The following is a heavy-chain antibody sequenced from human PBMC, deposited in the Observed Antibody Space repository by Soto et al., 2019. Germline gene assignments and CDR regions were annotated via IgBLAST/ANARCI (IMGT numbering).Heavy chain of an antibody. J-gene: IGHJ6*02. CDR3: ARDRTDYYYYGMEV. Sequence: QVQLVESGGGVVQPGRSLRLSCAAAGFTFSRYGMHWVRQAPGKGLEWVAVIWYDGSNKYYADSVKGRFTISRDTSKNTLYLQMNRLRAEDTAVYYCARDRTDYYYYGMEVWGQGTTVTVSS. CDR1: GFTFSRYG. V-gene: IGHV3-33*01. CDR2: IWYDGSNK.